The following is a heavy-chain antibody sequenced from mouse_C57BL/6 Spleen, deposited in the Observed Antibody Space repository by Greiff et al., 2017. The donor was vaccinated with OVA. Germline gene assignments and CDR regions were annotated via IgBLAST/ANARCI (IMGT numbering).Heavy chain of an antibody. V-gene: IGHV5-4*01. D-gene: IGHD1-1*01. CDR2: ISDGGSYT. CDR3: ARDGSSPYYFDY. CDR1: GFTFSSYA. J-gene: IGHJ2*01. Sequence: EVNVVESGGGLVKPGGSLKLSCAASGFTFSSYAMSWVRQTPEKRLEWVATISDGGSYTYYPDNVKGRFTISRDNAKNNLYLQMSHLKSEDTAMYYCARDGSSPYYFDYWGQGTTLTVSS.